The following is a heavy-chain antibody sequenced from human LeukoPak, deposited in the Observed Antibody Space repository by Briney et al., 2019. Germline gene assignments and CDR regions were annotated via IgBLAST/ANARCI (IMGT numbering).Heavy chain of an antibody. CDR1: GDSISSGNY. D-gene: IGHD3-22*01. CDR2: IFHTGST. J-gene: IGHJ6*03. CDR3: ARERRPMIGLRRGNYHYMDV. Sequence: PSETLSLTCTVSGDSISSGNYWGWIRQPPGRGLEWIGSIFHTGSTYYNLSLKSRVTISVDTSKNQFSLKLSSVTAADSAVYYCARERRPMIGLRRGNYHYMDVWGKGTTVTVSS. V-gene: IGHV4-38-2*02.